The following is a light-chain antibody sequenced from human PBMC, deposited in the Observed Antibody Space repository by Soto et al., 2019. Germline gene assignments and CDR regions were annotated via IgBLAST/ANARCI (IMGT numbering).Light chain of an antibody. V-gene: IGKV3-20*01. CDR2: GAS. CDR3: QQSGTSPPVA. CDR1: QSVGSRF. Sequence: EIVLTQSPGTLSLSPGERATLSCSASQSVGSRFLAWYQQKPGQAPRLLIYGASNRATGIPDRFSGSGSGTDSTLTISRLEPEDFAVYYCQQSGTSPPVAFGGGTKVDIK. J-gene: IGKJ4*01.